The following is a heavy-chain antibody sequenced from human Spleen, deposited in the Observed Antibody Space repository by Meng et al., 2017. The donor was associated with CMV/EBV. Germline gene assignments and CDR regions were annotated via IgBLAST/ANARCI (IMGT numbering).Heavy chain of an antibody. D-gene: IGHD2-2*01. V-gene: IGHV3-30*02. CDR3: AREYCSSTSCIDAFDI. Sequence: GGSLRLSCAASGFTFSSYGMHWVRQAPGKGLEWVTFIRYDGNNKYYADSVKGRFTISRDNSKSTLYLQMNSLRAEDTAVYYCAREYCSSTSCIDAFDIWGQGTMVTVSS. CDR1: GFTFSSYG. J-gene: IGHJ3*02. CDR2: IRYDGNNK.